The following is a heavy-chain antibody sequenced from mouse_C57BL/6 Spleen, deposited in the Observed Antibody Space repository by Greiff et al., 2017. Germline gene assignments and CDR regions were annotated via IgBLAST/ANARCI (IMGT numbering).Heavy chain of an antibody. J-gene: IGHJ1*03. D-gene: IGHD1-1*01. CDR2: IDPSDSYT. Sequence: QVQLKQPGAELVRPGTSVKLSCKASGYTFTSYWMHWVKQRPGQGLEWIGVIDPSDSYTNYNQKFKGKATLTVDTSSSTAYMQLSSLTSEDSAVYYCARGKDYGSSYGYFDVWGTGTTVTVSS. V-gene: IGHV1-59*01. CDR1: GYTFTSYW. CDR3: ARGKDYGSSYGYFDV.